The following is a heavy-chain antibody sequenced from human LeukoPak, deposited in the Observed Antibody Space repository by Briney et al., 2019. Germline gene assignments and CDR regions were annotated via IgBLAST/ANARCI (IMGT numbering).Heavy chain of an antibody. J-gene: IGHJ6*02. D-gene: IGHD4-17*01. Sequence: SVTVSCKASGFTFTSSAMQWVRQARGQRLEWIGWIVVGSGNTNYAQKFQERVTITRDMSTSTAYMELSSLRSEDTAVYYCAADWHDYGDYGEYYYGMDVWGQGTTVTVSS. V-gene: IGHV1-58*02. CDR3: AADWHDYGDYGEYYYGMDV. CDR2: IVVGSGNT. CDR1: GFTFTSSA.